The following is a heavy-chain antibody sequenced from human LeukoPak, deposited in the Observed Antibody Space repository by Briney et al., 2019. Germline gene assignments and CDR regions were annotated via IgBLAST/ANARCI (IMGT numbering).Heavy chain of an antibody. J-gene: IGHJ4*02. CDR3: TTDRDILPPQVDY. V-gene: IGHV3-15*01. CDR1: GFTFSNAW. CDR2: IKSKTDGGTT. Sequence: PGGSLRLSCAASGFTFSNAWMSWVRQAPGKGLEWVGRIKSKTDGGTTDYAAPVKGRFTISRDDSKNTLYLQMNSLKTEDTAVYYCTTDRDILPPQVDYWGQGTLVIVSS. D-gene: IGHD2-15*01.